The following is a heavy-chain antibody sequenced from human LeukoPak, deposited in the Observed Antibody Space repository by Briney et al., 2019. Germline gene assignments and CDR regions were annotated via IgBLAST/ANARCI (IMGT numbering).Heavy chain of an antibody. CDR2: IIPIFGTA. Sequence: GASVKVSCKASGGTFTSYAITWVRQVPEQGLEWMGGIIPIFGTANYAQKFQGRVTITADKSTSTAYMELSSLRSEDTAVYYCARAYYYDSSGYQGYFDYWGQGTLVTVSS. J-gene: IGHJ4*02. D-gene: IGHD3-22*01. CDR3: ARAYYYDSSGYQGYFDY. CDR1: GGTFTSYA. V-gene: IGHV1-69*06.